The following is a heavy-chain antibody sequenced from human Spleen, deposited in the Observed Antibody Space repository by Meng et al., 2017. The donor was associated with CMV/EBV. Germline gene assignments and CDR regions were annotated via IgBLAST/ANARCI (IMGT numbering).Heavy chain of an antibody. CDR2: INQDGSEK. V-gene: IGHV3-7*01. Sequence: APGEGLEWVANINQDGSEKYYVDSVKGRFTISRGNGKNSLYLQMNSLRAEDTAVYYCAREGGLEGWFDPWGQGTLVTVSS. J-gene: IGHJ5*02. D-gene: IGHD3-16*01. CDR3: AREGGLEGWFDP.